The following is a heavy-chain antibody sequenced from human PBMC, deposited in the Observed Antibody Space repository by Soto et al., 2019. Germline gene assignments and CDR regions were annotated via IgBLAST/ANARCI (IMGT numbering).Heavy chain of an antibody. CDR2: ISGGGGST. J-gene: IGHJ4*02. D-gene: IGHD3-3*01. V-gene: IGHV3-23*01. CDR3: AKDRPHDY. CDR1: GFAFSSFA. Sequence: GGSLRLSCAASGFAFSSFAMSRVRQAPGKGLEWVSGISGGGGSTYDADSVKGRFTISRDNSKNTLYLQMNSLRAEDTAVYYCAKDRPHDYWGQGTLVTVSS.